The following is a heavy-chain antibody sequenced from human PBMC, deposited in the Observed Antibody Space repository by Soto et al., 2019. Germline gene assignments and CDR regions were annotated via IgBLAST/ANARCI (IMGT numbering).Heavy chain of an antibody. CDR2: ISYDGSNK. V-gene: IGHV3-30-3*01. CDR3: ARGYSSGWYGLKLDDY. CDR1: GFTFSSYA. D-gene: IGHD6-19*01. J-gene: IGHJ4*02. Sequence: GGSLRLSCAASGFTFSSYAMHWVRQAPGKGLEWVAVISYDGSNKYYADSVKGRFTISRDNSKNTLYLQMNSLRAEDTAVYYCARGYSSGWYGLKLDDYWGQGTLVTVS.